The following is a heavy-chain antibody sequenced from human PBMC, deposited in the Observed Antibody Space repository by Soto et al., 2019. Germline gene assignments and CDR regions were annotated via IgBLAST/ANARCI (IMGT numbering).Heavy chain of an antibody. CDR2: ISGLSSFI. Sequence: EVQLVESGGGLVKPGGSLRLSCAASGFTFSRYGMNWVRQAPGKGLELVSSISGLSSFIYYADSVKGRFTVSRDTANNSLVVQMNSLTAEDTAEYYCAREPQKRLADAYSYGIDVCGQGTTVIVSS. CDR1: GFTFSRYG. J-gene: IGHJ6*02. V-gene: IGHV3-21*02. D-gene: IGHD6-25*01. CDR3: AREPQKRLADAYSYGIDV.